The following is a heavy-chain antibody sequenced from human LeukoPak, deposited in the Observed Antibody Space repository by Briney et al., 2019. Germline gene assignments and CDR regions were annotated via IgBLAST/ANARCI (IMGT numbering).Heavy chain of an antibody. CDR1: GYSFTCYW. D-gene: IGHD2-15*01. CDR2: IYPGDSDT. V-gene: IGHV5-51*01. Sequence: GESLKISCKSSGYSFTCYWIGWVRQMPGKGLEWMGIIYPGDSDTRYSPSFQGQVTISSDKSISTAYLQWSSLKVSDTAMYYCARIYCSGGSCYPGEFDYWGQGTLVTVSS. CDR3: ARIYCSGGSCYPGEFDY. J-gene: IGHJ4*02.